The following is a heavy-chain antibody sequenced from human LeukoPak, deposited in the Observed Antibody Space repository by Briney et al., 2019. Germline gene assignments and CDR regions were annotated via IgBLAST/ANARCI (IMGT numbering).Heavy chain of an antibody. Sequence: GGSLRLSCAASGFTFSSYSMNWVRQAPGKGLEWVSSISSSSSYIYYADSVKGRFTISRDNAKNSLYLQMNSLRAEDTAVYYCARLSNVGATSHFDYWGQGTLVTVSS. D-gene: IGHD1-26*01. V-gene: IGHV3-21*04. CDR1: GFTFSSYS. CDR2: ISSSSSYI. CDR3: ARLSNVGATSHFDY. J-gene: IGHJ4*02.